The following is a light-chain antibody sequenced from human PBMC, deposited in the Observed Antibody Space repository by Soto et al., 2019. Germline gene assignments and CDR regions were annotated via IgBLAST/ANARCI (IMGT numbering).Light chain of an antibody. CDR1: QSLLHSDGYNY. J-gene: IGKJ3*01. V-gene: IGKV2-28*01. CDR3: MQGLQTLPT. Sequence: DIVMTQSPLSLPVTPGEPASISCRSSQSLLHSDGYNYLDWYLQKPGQSPRLLIYLTSKRASGVXDXXSRSGSGTDFILKISRVEAEDVGVYYCMQGLQTLPTFGPGTKVHIK. CDR2: LTS.